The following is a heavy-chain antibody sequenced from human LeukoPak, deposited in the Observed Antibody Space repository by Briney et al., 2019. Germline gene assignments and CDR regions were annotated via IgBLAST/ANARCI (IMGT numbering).Heavy chain of an antibody. D-gene: IGHD2-15*01. CDR1: GGSISSYY. CDR2: IYYSGST. Sequence: PSETLSLTCTVSGGSISSYYWSWIRQPPGKGLERIGYIYYSGSTNYNPSLKSRVTISVDTSKNQFSLKLSSVTAADTAVYYCARGLPLYAFDIWGQGTMVTVSS. CDR3: ARGLPLYAFDI. V-gene: IGHV4-59*01. J-gene: IGHJ3*02.